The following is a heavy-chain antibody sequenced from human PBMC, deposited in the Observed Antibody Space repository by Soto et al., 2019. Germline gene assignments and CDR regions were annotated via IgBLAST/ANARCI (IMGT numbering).Heavy chain of an antibody. V-gene: IGHV3-23*01. Sequence: EVQLLXSXXXLVQPGGSLRLSCAASGFTXSSYAMSWVRQAPGKGLEWVSAISGSGGSTYYADSVKGRFTISRDNSKNTLYLQMNSLRAEDTAVYYCAKGPVVTAIPSFDYWGQGTLVTVSS. CDR1: GFTXSSYA. J-gene: IGHJ4*02. CDR2: ISGSGGST. CDR3: AKGPVVTAIPSFDY. D-gene: IGHD2-21*02.